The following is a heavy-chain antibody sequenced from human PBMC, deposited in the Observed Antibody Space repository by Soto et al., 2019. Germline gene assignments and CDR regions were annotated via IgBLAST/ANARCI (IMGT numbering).Heavy chain of an antibody. Sequence: KPSETLSLTCTVSGGSISSYYWSWIRQPPGKGLEWIGYIYYSGSTNYNPSLKSRVTISVETSKNQFSLKLSSVTAADTAVYYCARTYYYGSGSLYYFDYWGQGTLVTVSS. D-gene: IGHD3-10*01. V-gene: IGHV4-59*01. CDR1: GGSISSYY. CDR3: ARTYYYGSGSLYYFDY. CDR2: IYYSGST. J-gene: IGHJ4*02.